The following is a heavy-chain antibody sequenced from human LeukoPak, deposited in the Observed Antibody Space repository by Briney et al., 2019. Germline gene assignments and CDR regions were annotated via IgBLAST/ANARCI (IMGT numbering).Heavy chain of an antibody. CDR2: ISYDGSNK. CDR1: GFTFSSYA. Sequence: PGRSLRLSCAASGFTFSSYAMHWVRQAPGKGLEWVAVISYDGSNKYYADSVKGRFTISRDNSKNTLYLQMNSLRAEDTAVYYCARGLSSSGYYFAYWGQGTLVTVSS. D-gene: IGHD3-22*01. J-gene: IGHJ4*02. CDR3: ARGLSSSGYYFAY. V-gene: IGHV3-30-3*01.